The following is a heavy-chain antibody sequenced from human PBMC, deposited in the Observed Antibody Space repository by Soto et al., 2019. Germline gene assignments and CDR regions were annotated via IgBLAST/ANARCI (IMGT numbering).Heavy chain of an antibody. Sequence: QLQLQESGSGLLKPSQTLSLTCAVSGGSISSGGYCWNWFRQPPGKGLVWIGYIFHSGSASYNPSLKSRVTLTVDRSKNQLSLKLSSVTAADTAVYYCARAGTTAYFDYWGQGTLVTVSS. CDR1: GGSISSGGYC. CDR2: IFHSGSA. D-gene: IGHD4-17*01. V-gene: IGHV4-30-2*01. J-gene: IGHJ4*02. CDR3: ARAGTTAYFDY.